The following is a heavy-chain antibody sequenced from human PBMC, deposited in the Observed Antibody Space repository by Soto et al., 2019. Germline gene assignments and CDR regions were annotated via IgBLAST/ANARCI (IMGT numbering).Heavy chain of an antibody. D-gene: IGHD2-2*02. CDR1: GYTFTSYD. J-gene: IGHJ5*02. CDR2: MNPNSGNT. Sequence: ASVKVSCKASGYTFTSYDINWVRQATGQGLEWMGWMNPNSGNTGYAQKFQGRVTMTRNTSISTAYMELSSLRSEDTAVYYCARGTVPAAIRGTNWFDPWGQGTLVTVSS. CDR3: ARGTVPAAIRGTNWFDP. V-gene: IGHV1-8*02.